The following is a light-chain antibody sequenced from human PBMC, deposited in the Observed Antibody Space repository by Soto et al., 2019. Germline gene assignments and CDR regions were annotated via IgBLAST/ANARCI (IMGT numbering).Light chain of an antibody. Sequence: EIVLTQSPGTLSLSPGERVTLSCRASQSVSTTSLAWYQQKPGQAPRLLIYGASSRATGIPARFRGSGSGTDFTLTISRLEPDDVAVYYCQQYGSFPLSFGPGTKVEIK. CDR1: QSVSTTS. CDR3: QQYGSFPLS. J-gene: IGKJ3*01. CDR2: GAS. V-gene: IGKV3-20*01.